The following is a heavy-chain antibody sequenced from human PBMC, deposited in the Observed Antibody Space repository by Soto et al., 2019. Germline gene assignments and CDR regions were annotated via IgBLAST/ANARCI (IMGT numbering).Heavy chain of an antibody. D-gene: IGHD5-18*01. CDR3: ASRRLHSYGYVY. Sequence: PSETLSLTCTVSGGSISSSSYYWGWIRQPPGKGLEWIGSIYYSGSTYYNPSLKSRVTISVDTSKNQFSLKLSPVTAADTAVYYCASRRLHSYGYVYWGQGTLVTVSS. V-gene: IGHV4-39*01. CDR1: GGSISSSSYY. CDR2: IYYSGST. J-gene: IGHJ4*02.